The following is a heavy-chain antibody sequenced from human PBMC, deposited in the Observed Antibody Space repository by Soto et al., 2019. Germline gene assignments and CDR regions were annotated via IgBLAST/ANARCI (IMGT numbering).Heavy chain of an antibody. D-gene: IGHD3-10*01. CDR3: ASSYGSGYRAFDY. CDR2: INPILSMS. V-gene: IGHV1-69*02. J-gene: IGHJ4*02. CDR1: GDTFTFYS. Sequence: QVHLVQSGAEVKKPGSSVRVSCKASGDTFTFYSINWVRQAPGLGLEWMGRINPILSMSNYAQRFQGRVTMTADKSTITAYMELSSLRSEDTAMYYCASSYGSGYRAFDYWGQGALVTVSS.